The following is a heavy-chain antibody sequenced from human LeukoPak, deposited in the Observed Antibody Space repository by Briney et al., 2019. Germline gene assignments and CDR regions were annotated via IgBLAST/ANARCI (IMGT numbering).Heavy chain of an antibody. V-gene: IGHV4-38-2*02. CDR3: ARGLADWFDP. Sequence: SETLSLTCTVSGYSISSGYYWGWIRQPPGKGLEWIGSIYHSGSTYYSPSLKSRVTISVDTSKNQFSLKLSSVTAADTAVYYYARGLADWFDPWGQGTLVTVSS. D-gene: IGHD5-12*01. CDR2: IYHSGST. J-gene: IGHJ5*02. CDR1: GYSISSGYY.